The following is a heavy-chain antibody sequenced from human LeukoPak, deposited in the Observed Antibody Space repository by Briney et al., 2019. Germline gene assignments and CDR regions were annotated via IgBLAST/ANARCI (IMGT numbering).Heavy chain of an antibody. CDR1: GGSISSYY. J-gene: IGHJ6*02. CDR3: ARTTVTTYYYYGMDV. Sequence: PSETLSLTCTVSGGSISSYYWSWIRQPPGKGLEWIGYIYYSGSTNYNPSLKSRVTISVATSKNQFSLQLSSVSAADPAVYYCARTTVTTYYYYGMDVWGQGITVTVSS. D-gene: IGHD4-17*01. V-gene: IGHV4-59*01. CDR2: IYYSGST.